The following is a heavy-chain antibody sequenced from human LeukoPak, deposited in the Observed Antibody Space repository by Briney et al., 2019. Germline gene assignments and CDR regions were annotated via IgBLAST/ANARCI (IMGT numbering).Heavy chain of an antibody. CDR2: INPNSGGT. J-gene: IGHJ4*02. V-gene: IGHV1-2*06. Sequence: GASVKVSCKASGYTFTGYYMHWVRQAPGQGLEWMGRINPNSGGTSYAQKFQGRVTMTRDTSISTTYMELSRLRSDDTAVYYCARDASFSYNLWGQGTLVTVSS. CDR3: ARDASFSYNL. D-gene: IGHD5-18*01. CDR1: GYTFTGYY.